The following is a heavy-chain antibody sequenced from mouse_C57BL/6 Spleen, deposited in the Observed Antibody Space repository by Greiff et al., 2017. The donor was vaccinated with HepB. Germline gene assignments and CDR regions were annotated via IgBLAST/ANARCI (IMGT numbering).Heavy chain of an antibody. CDR1: GYTFTDYY. D-gene: IGHD2-10*02. CDR2: INPNNGGT. J-gene: IGHJ1*03. Sequence: VQLQQSGPELVKPGASVKISCKASGYTFTDYYMNWVKQSHGKSLEWIGDINPNNGGTSYNQKFKGKATLTVDKSSSTAYMELRSPTSEDSAVYYCARLYSMGYFDVWGTGTTVTVSS. V-gene: IGHV1-26*01. CDR3: ARLYSMGYFDV.